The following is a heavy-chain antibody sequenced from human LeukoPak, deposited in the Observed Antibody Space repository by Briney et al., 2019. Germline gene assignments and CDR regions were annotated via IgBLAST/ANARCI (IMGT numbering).Heavy chain of an antibody. Sequence: GGSLRLSCTASGFTFGDYAMSWFRQAPGKGLEWVGFIRSKAYGGTTEYAASVKGRFTISRDDSKSIAYLQMNSLRAEDTAVYYCAKQLRLDYGSGSYYPNWFDPWAREPWSPSPQ. J-gene: IGHJ5*02. CDR3: AKQLRLDYGSGSYYPNWFDP. CDR1: GFTFGDYA. V-gene: IGHV3-49*03. CDR2: IRSKAYGGTT. D-gene: IGHD3-10*01.